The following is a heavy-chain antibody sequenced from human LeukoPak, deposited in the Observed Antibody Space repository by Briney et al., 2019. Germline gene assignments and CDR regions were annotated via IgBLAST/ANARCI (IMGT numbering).Heavy chain of an antibody. V-gene: IGHV3-11*01. CDR3: ARVGRAMAAAGFGAFDI. Sequence: GGSLRLSCAASGFTFNDYYMSWIRQAPGKGLEWVSYIAGSVSTIYYADSVKGRFTISRDNAKNSLYLQMSSLRAEDTAIYYCARVGRAMAAAGFGAFDIWGQGTMVTVSS. D-gene: IGHD6-13*01. CDR1: GFTFNDYY. CDR2: IAGSVSTI. J-gene: IGHJ3*02.